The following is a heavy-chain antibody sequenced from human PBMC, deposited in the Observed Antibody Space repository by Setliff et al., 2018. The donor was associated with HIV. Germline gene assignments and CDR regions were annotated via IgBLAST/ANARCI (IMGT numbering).Heavy chain of an antibody. Sequence: GASVKVSCKASGFTFFSSVMQWVRQARGKRLEWIGWIDVDSGNTNYAQKSQERVTITRDMSTSTAYMDLSSLRSEDTAVYYCAAEINTDNNCCWFDPWGQGTLVTVSS. D-gene: IGHD1-20*01. J-gene: IGHJ5*02. CDR3: AAEINTDNNCCWFDP. V-gene: IGHV1-58*02. CDR1: GFTFFSSV. CDR2: IDVDSGNT.